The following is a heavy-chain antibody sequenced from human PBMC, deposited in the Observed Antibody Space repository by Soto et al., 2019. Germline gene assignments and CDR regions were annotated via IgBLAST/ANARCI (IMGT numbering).Heavy chain of an antibody. D-gene: IGHD6-19*01. CDR1: GFTFSSYW. CDR2: INSDGSST. Sequence: PGGSLRLSCAASGFTFSSYWMHWVRQAPGKGLVWVSRINSDGSSTSYADSVKGRFTISRDNAKNTLYLQMNSLRAEDTAVYYCARRGGYSSGPFDYWGQGTLVTVSS. CDR3: ARRGGYSSGPFDY. V-gene: IGHV3-74*01. J-gene: IGHJ4*02.